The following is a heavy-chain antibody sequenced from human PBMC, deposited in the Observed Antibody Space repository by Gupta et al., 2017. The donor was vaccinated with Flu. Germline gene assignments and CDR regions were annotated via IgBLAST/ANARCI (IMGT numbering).Heavy chain of an antibody. CDR1: GYTFTGYY. CDR2: INPNSGGT. V-gene: IGHV1-2*02. CDR3: ARVSVVPGAVNFDY. J-gene: IGHJ4*02. Sequence: QVQLVQSGAAVKKPGASVKVSCTASGYTFTGYYMHWVRQAPGQGLDWMGWINPNSGGTNYAQKFQGRVTMTRDTSISTAYMELSRLRSDDTAVYYCARVSVVPGAVNFDYWGQGTLVTVSS. D-gene: IGHD2-2*01.